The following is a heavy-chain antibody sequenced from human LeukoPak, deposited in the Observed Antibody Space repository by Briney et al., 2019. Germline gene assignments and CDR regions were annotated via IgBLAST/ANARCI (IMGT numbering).Heavy chain of an antibody. Sequence: PGGSLRLSCAASGFTFSSYGMHWVRQAPGKGLEWVAVIWYDGSNKYYADSVKGRFTISRDNSKNTLYLQMNSLRAEDTAVYYCAKELFDRWDWGQGTLVTVSS. D-gene: IGHD3-10*02. V-gene: IGHV3-30*02. CDR1: GFTFSSYG. CDR2: IWYDGSNK. J-gene: IGHJ4*02. CDR3: AKELFDRWD.